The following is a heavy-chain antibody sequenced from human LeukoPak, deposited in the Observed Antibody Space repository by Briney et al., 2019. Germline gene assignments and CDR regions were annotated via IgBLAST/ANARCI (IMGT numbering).Heavy chain of an antibody. Sequence: HAGGSLRLSCAASGLPFSNHAMSWVRQPPGKGLEWVSAISNGNTYYADSVRGRFTISRDDSKNMVYLQMNSLRVEDTARYYCVREAGYCASVCLKSNWFDPWGQGTLSPSLQ. D-gene: IGHD2-21*02. CDR1: GLPFSNHA. CDR3: VREAGYCASVCLKSNWFDP. CDR2: ISNGNT. V-gene: IGHV3-23*01. J-gene: IGHJ5*02.